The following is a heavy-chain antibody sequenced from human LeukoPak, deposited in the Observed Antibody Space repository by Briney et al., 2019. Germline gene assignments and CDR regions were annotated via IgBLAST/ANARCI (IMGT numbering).Heavy chain of an antibody. Sequence: PSETLSLTCTVSGGSISRSGFYWGWVRQSPEKGLEWIGSIYSGGSTFYNPSLRSRVTISADTSKDQFSLQLVSVTAADTALYYCARDFGDYRIDYWGQGTLVTASS. CDR1: GGSISRSGFY. CDR2: IYSGGST. J-gene: IGHJ4*02. CDR3: ARDFGDYRIDY. V-gene: IGHV4-39*02. D-gene: IGHD4-17*01.